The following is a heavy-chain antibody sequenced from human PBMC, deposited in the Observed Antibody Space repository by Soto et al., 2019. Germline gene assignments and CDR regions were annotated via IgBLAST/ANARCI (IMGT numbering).Heavy chain of an antibody. Sequence: GGSLRLSCAASGFTFSSYSMNWVRQAPGKGLEWVSYISSSSSSIYYADSVKGRFTISRDNANNSLYLQMNSLRDEDTAVYYCARDYEYWSGYYKGFDYWGQGTLVTVSS. CDR1: GFTFSSYS. CDR2: ISSSSSSI. CDR3: ARDYEYWSGYYKGFDY. D-gene: IGHD3-3*01. J-gene: IGHJ4*02. V-gene: IGHV3-48*02.